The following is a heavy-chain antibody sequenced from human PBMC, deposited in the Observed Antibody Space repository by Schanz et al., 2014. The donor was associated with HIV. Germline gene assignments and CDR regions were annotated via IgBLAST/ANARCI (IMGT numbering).Heavy chain of an antibody. D-gene: IGHD6-6*01. V-gene: IGHV1-8*01. J-gene: IGHJ5*02. CDR2: MNPNSGHT. CDR1: GYTFSSYD. CDR3: ARARAKIEGRPVGNWFDP. Sequence: QVQLVQSGAEVKNPGASVKVSCKASGYTFSSYDINWVRQATGQGLEWMGWMNPNSGHTGYAQKFQGRVDMTRTTPISTAYMELRGLTSEDTAVYFCARARAKIEGRPVGNWFDPWGQGTLVTVSS.